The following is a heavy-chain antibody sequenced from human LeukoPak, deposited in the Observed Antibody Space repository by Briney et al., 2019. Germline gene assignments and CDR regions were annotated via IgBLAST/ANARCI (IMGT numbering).Heavy chain of an antibody. CDR3: ARVGHYDSSVYADDVFDS. CDR1: GYTFTGYY. V-gene: IGHV1-2*02. Sequence: GASVKVSCKASGYTFTGYYMHWVRQAPGQGLEWMGWINPDSGGTNYAQKFQGRVTMTRDTSISTAYMELSRLRSDDSAVYYCARVGHYDSSVYADDVFDSWGQGTMVTVSS. D-gene: IGHD3-22*01. J-gene: IGHJ3*01. CDR2: INPDSGGT.